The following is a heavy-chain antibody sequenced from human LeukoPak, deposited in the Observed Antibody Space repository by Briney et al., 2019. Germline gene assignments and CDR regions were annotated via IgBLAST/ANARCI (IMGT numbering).Heavy chain of an antibody. D-gene: IGHD2-2*01. CDR2: ISAYNGNT. J-gene: IGHJ3*02. Sequence: ASVKVSCKASGYTFTSYGISWVRQAPGQGLEWMGWISAYNGNTNYAQKLQGRVTMTTDTSTSTAYMELRSLRSEDTAVYYCARGDIVVVPAAFDIWGQGTMVTVSS. CDR3: ARGDIVVVPAAFDI. V-gene: IGHV1-18*01. CDR1: GYTFTSYG.